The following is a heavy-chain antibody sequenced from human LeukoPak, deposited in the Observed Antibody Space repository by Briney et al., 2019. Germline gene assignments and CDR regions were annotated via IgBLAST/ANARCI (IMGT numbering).Heavy chain of an antibody. V-gene: IGHV3-48*03. CDR3: ARVPVLTAAGGTFDF. Sequence: PGGSLRLSCSASGFTFSNYEMNWVRQAPGKGLEGVSYISSSGSSICYADSVKGRFTISRDNAKNSLYLQMNSLRAEDTAVYYCARVPVLTAAGGTFDFWGQGTLVTVSS. D-gene: IGHD6-13*01. CDR2: ISSSGSSI. CDR1: GFTFSNYE. J-gene: IGHJ4*02.